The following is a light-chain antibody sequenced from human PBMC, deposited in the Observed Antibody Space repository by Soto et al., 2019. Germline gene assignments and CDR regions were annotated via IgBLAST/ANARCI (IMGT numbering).Light chain of an antibody. CDR2: GAS. CDR1: QSVSSSY. CDR3: QQYGRSPPWT. Sequence: EIVLTQSPGTLSLSPGERATLSCRASQSVSSSYLAWYQQKPGQAPRLLIYGASSRATGIPDRFSGSGSGTDFYFTISSLEPEDFAVYYCQQYGRSPPWTFGQGTKVEI. J-gene: IGKJ1*01. V-gene: IGKV3-20*01.